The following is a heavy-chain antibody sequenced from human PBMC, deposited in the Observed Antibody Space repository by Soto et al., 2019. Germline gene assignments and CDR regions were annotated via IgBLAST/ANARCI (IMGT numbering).Heavy chain of an antibody. CDR1: GGSFSGYY. CDR2: INHSGST. CDR3: ARMYYDIPQGPFDY. J-gene: IGHJ4*02. Sequence: SETLSLTCAVYGGSFSGYYWSWIRQPPGKGLEWIGEINHSGSTNYNPSLKSRVTISVDTSKNQFSLKLSSVTAADTAVYYCARMYYDIPQGPFDYWGQGTLVTVSS. D-gene: IGHD3-9*01. V-gene: IGHV4-34*01.